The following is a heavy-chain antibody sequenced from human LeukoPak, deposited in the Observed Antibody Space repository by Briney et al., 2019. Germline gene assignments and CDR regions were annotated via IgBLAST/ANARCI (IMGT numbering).Heavy chain of an antibody. Sequence: GGSLRLSCEASGFTFSSYAMSWVRQAPGKGLEWVSAISGSGVTTHYAGSVKGRFSISRDNSKNTLYLQMNSLRAEDTALYYCAKRVVVGATSPYSDFQDWGQGTLVTVSS. J-gene: IGHJ1*01. CDR1: GFTFSSYA. V-gene: IGHV3-23*01. CDR3: AKRVVVGATSPYSDFQD. D-gene: IGHD1-26*01. CDR2: ISGSGVTT.